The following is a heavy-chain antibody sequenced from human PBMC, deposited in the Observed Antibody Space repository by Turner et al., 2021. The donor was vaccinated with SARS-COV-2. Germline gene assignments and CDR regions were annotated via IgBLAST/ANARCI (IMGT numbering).Heavy chain of an antibody. CDR2: ISGSGVST. CDR3: AKGEGYGSGAFDI. CDR1: GFTFSSYA. Sequence: EVQLLASGGGLVQPGGSLRLSCAASGFTFSSYAMSWVRQAPGKGLEWVSAISGSGVSTYYADSVKGRFTISRDNSKNTLYLQMNSLRAEDTAVYYCAKGEGYGSGAFDIWGQGTMVTVSS. V-gene: IGHV3-23*01. D-gene: IGHD3-10*01. J-gene: IGHJ3*02.